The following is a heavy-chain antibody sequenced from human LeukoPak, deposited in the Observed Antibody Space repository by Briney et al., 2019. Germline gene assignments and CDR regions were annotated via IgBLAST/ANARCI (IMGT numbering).Heavy chain of an antibody. V-gene: IGHV3-23*01. CDR3: AKGLGCSSSWYAPWFDP. J-gene: IGHJ5*02. CDR1: GFTFSSSA. D-gene: IGHD6-13*01. Sequence: PGGSLRLSCAASGFTFSSSAMSWVRQAPGKGLEWDSIISDTGGSTYSADSVKGRFTISRDNSKNTLFLQMNSLRAEDTAVYYCAKGLGCSSSWYAPWFDPWGLGILVSVSS. CDR2: ISDTGGST.